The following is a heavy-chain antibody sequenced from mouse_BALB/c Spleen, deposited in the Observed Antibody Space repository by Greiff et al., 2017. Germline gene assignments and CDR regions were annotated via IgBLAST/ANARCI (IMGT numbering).Heavy chain of an antibody. Sequence: VQLQQSGAELVRPGSSVKISCKASGYAFSSYWMNWVKQRPGQGLEWIGQIYPGDGDTNYNGKFKGKATLTSDKSSSTAYMELSSLTSEDSAVYYCARFPNSLYAMDYWGQGTSVTVSS. CDR3: ARFPNSLYAMDY. CDR2: IYPGDGDT. V-gene: IGHV1-80*01. J-gene: IGHJ4*01. D-gene: IGHD4-1*01. CDR1: GYAFSSYW.